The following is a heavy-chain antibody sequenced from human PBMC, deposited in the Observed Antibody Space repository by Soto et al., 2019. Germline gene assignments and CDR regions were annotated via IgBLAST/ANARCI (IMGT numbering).Heavy chain of an antibody. CDR2: IYNSGNT. D-gene: IGHD2-21*02. CDR3: SRGSDGVWNCFAP. V-gene: IGHV4-30-2*01. J-gene: IGHJ5*02. Sequence: SETLSLTCAVSGGSISSGLYSWSWIRQPPGQGLEWIGNIYNSGNTYYNPALMSRVIISEDRSQNHFSLKLTSLTAADTAVYYCSRGSDGVWNCFAPWGQGTQVTGS. CDR1: GGSISSGLYS.